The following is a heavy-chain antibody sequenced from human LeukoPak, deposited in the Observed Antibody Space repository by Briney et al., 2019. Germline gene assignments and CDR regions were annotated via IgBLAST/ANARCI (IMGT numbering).Heavy chain of an antibody. V-gene: IGHV3-21*01. D-gene: IGHD6-6*01. CDR2: ISSSSSYI. CDR1: GFTFINYG. CDR3: ARAGSSSYY. Sequence: GRSLRLSCEASGFTFINYGMHWVRQAPGKGLEWVSSISSSSSYIYYADSVKGRFTISRDNAKDSLYLQMNSLRAEDTAVYYCARAGSSSYYWGQGTLVTVSS. J-gene: IGHJ4*02.